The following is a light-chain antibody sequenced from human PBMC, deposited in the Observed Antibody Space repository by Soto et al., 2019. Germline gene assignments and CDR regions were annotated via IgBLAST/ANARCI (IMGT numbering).Light chain of an antibody. Sequence: AIQVTQSPSSLSASVGDRVTITCRASQDIMGALAWYQQKPGKAPNLLIYDVSTLESGVPSRFSGSGSGTAFTLTISSLQPEDFGTFYCQQFNSYPITFGHGTRLEIK. CDR2: DVS. CDR1: QDIMGA. J-gene: IGKJ5*01. V-gene: IGKV1-13*02. CDR3: QQFNSYPIT.